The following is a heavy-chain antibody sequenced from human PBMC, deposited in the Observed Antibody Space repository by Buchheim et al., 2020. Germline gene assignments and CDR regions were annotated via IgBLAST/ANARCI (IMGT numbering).Heavy chain of an antibody. Sequence: EVQLVESGGGLVKPGGSLRLSCAASGFTFSSYTMNWVRQAPGKGLEWVSSIYSGSTYIYYADSVKGRFTISRDNAKNSLYLQMNSLRAEDTAVYYCARDGVHDIYDYSSSGDPFDYWGQGTL. CDR2: IYSGSTYI. CDR3: ARDGVHDIYDYSSSGDPFDY. J-gene: IGHJ4*02. CDR1: GFTFSSYT. V-gene: IGHV3-21*01. D-gene: IGHD6-6*01.